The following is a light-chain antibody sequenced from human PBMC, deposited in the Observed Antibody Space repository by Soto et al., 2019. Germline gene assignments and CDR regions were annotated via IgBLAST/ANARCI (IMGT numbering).Light chain of an antibody. Sequence: EGVLTQSPGTLSLSPGERATLSCRASQNVSSSYLAWYQQKPGQAPRLLIYGASSRATGIPDRFSGSGSGTDFTLTISRLEPENFAVYYCQQYGRSPPTFGGGTKVEIK. CDR2: GAS. CDR1: QNVSSSY. V-gene: IGKV3-20*01. J-gene: IGKJ4*01. CDR3: QQYGRSPPT.